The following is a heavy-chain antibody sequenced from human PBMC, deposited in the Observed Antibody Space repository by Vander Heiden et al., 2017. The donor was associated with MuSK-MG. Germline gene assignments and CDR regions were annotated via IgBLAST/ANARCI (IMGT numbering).Heavy chain of an antibody. D-gene: IGHD3-16*01. CDR1: GFTFGPYC. CDR3: ARSDWGSLDS. J-gene: IGHJ4*02. Sequence: EVRLVESGGALVQPGGSLRRWCLASGFTFGPYCMHWIRQVPGKGLMWVSRINFDGNKVSYVESVKGRFTISRDNAKNTLSLQMTGLRDEDTAVYFCARSDWGSLDSWGQGTLVTVSS. V-gene: IGHV3-74*01. CDR2: INFDGNKV.